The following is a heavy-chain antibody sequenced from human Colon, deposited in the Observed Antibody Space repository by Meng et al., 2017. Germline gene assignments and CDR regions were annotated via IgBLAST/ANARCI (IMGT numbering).Heavy chain of an antibody. CDR3: ARGYNGNHFFWYFDL. CDR1: GFNLRRNW. J-gene: IGHJ2*01. Sequence: GESLKISCAASGFNLRRNWLGWVRQAPGKGLEWGANIKQDGSEISYVDSVKGRFTISRDNAKNSLFLQMNSLRTEDTAVYYCARGYNGNHFFWYFDLWGRGTLVTVSS. D-gene: IGHD5-12*01. V-gene: IGHV3-7*01. CDR2: IKQDGSEI.